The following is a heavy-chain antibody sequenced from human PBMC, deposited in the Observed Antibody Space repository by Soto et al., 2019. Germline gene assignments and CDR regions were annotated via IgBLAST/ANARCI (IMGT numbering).Heavy chain of an antibody. D-gene: IGHD3-16*01. CDR3: TAHLGEFFPLDY. Sequence: VQLVESGGDFVKPGGSLRVSCAVSGFSFSNAWMSWVRQAPGMGLEWVGRIKSRADGGTTDYTAPVKGRFTISRDDSKNTVFLQMNSLKTEDTAVYYCTAHLGEFFPLDYWGQGTLVTVSS. V-gene: IGHV3-15*01. CDR2: IKSRADGGTT. J-gene: IGHJ4*02. CDR1: GFSFSNAW.